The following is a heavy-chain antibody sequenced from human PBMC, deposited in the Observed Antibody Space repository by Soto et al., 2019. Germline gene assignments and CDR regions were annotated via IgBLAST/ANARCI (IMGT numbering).Heavy chain of an antibody. J-gene: IGHJ6*02. D-gene: IGHD6-6*01. CDR2: IYYSGST. Sequence: PSETLSLTCTVSGGSIRSYYWIWIRQPPGKGLEWIGYIYYSGSTNYNPSLKSRVTISVDTSKNQFSLKLSSMTAADTAVYYCARGGAARTPYYYYYGMDVWGQGTTVTVSS. CDR1: GGSIRSYY. CDR3: ARGGAARTPYYYYYGMDV. V-gene: IGHV4-59*01.